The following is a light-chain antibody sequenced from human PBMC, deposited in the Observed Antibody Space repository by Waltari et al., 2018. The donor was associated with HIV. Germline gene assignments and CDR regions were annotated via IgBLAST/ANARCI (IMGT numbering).Light chain of an antibody. V-gene: IGKV1-39*01. CDR3: QQTYSSPIT. CDR2: AVS. Sequence: DIQLTQSPSSLSVSVGDRVTINCRASQTIGKNLNWYQQKAGKAPELLIYAVSNLQSGVPPRFSGSGSRTDFALTIVSLQPDDFATYYCQQTYSSPITFGQGTRLEIK. CDR1: QTIGKN. J-gene: IGKJ5*01.